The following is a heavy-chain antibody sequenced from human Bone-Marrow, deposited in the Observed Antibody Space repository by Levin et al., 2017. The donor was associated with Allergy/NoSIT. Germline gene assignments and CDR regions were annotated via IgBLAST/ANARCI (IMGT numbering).Heavy chain of an antibody. CDR1: GFSVSGNY. CDR2: IYSGGDT. V-gene: IGHV3-53*01. D-gene: IGHD6-19*01. Sequence: GGSLRLSCAASGFSVSGNYMSWVRQAPGKGLEWVSVIYSGGDTKYTESVKGRFSISRDTSKNTLYLQMNSLRVEDTAVYYCANCSCSYGNGYFDLWRRGTLLTVSS. CDR3: ANCSCSYGNGYFDL. J-gene: IGHJ2*01.